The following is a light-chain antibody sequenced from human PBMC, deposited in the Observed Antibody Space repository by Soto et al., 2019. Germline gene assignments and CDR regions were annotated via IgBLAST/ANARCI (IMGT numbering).Light chain of an antibody. CDR3: NSYTSTSTPYV. CDR2: DVY. Sequence: QSAVSQPASVSGSPGQSITISCAATSSDVGRYTYVSWYQQHPGKAPKLIIYDVYNRPSGVSNRFSGSKSGNTASLTISGLQAEDEADYYCNSYTSTSTPYVFGGGTKVTVL. V-gene: IGLV2-14*01. J-gene: IGLJ1*01. CDR1: SSDVGRYTY.